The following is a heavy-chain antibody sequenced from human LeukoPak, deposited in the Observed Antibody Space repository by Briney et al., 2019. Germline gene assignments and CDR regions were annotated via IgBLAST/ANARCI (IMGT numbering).Heavy chain of an antibody. CDR2: IYHTGIT. Sequence: SPSETLSLTCTVSGGSIGSGTHYYNWIRQHPGKGLEWIGYIYHTGITSYNPSLKGRVTMSVDTSLNQLFLKLSSLTAADTAVYYCAASSGVTLGRFWGQGTLVTVSS. CDR1: GGSIGSGTHY. D-gene: IGHD3-16*01. J-gene: IGHJ4*02. V-gene: IGHV4-31*03. CDR3: AASSGVTLGRF.